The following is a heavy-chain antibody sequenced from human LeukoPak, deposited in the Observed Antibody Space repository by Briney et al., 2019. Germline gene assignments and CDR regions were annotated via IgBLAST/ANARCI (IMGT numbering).Heavy chain of an antibody. Sequence: SGGSLRLSCAASGFTFSSYAIHWVRQAPGKGLEWVAVISYDGSNKYYADSVKGRFTISRDNSKNTLYLQMNSLRAEDTAVYYCARDWREPHAGIWFDPWGQGTLVTVSS. CDR3: ARDWREPHAGIWFDP. V-gene: IGHV3-30-3*01. J-gene: IGHJ5*02. D-gene: IGHD1-26*01. CDR1: GFTFSSYA. CDR2: ISYDGSNK.